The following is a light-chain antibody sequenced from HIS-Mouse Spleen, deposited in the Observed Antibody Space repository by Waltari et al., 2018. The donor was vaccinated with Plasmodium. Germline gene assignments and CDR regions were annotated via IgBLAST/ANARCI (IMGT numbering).Light chain of an antibody. V-gene: IGKV2-28*01. Sequence: DIVMTKSPLSLPVTPGEPASTPCRSSQSLLHSNGYNYLDWYLQKPGQSPQLLIYLGSNRASGVPDRFSGSGSGTDFTLKISRVEAEDVGVYYCMQALQTPRYTFGQGTKLEIK. CDR3: MQALQTPRYT. J-gene: IGKJ2*01. CDR2: LGS. CDR1: QSLLHSNGYNY.